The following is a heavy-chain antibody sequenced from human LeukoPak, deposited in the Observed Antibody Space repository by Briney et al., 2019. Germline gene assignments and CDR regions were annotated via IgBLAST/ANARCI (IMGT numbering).Heavy chain of an antibody. Sequence: SGGSLRLSCAASGFTFSSYWMHWVRQAPGKGLVWVSRINSDGSSTSYADSVKGRFTISRDNAKNTLYLQMNSLRAEDTAVYYCAPALLGGDAFDIWGQGTMVTVSS. V-gene: IGHV3-74*01. D-gene: IGHD2-15*01. CDR2: INSDGSST. CDR1: GFTFSSYW. J-gene: IGHJ3*02. CDR3: APALLGGDAFDI.